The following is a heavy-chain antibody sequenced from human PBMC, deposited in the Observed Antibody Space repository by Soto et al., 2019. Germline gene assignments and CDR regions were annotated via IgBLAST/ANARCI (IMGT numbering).Heavy chain of an antibody. CDR1: GGTFSSYA. D-gene: IGHD6-19*01. V-gene: IGHV1-69*13. CDR2: IIPIFGTA. J-gene: IGHJ4*02. Sequence: EASVKVSCKASGGTFSSYAISWVRQAPGQGLEWMGGIIPIFGTANYAQKFQGRVTITADESTSTAYMELSSLRSEDTAVYYCARVHLSVAGFDYWGQGTLVTVSS. CDR3: ARVHLSVAGFDY.